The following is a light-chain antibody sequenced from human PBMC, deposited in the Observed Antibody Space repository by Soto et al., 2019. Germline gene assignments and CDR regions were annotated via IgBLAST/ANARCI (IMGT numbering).Light chain of an antibody. J-gene: IGKJ1*01. Sequence: IVLTQSPATLSLSPGKRATLSCKASESVRGSHLAWYKHKPGQAPRLVMYGASNRATGIPDRFSGSGSGAEFTLTISRLEPEDLEVYYCQQYGSSPRTFGQGTKVDIK. V-gene: IGKV3-20*01. CDR3: QQYGSSPRT. CDR2: GAS. CDR1: ESVRGSH.